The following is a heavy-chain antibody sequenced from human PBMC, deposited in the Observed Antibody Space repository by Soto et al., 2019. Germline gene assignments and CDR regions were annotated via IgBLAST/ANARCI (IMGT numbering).Heavy chain of an antibody. D-gene: IGHD3-22*01. J-gene: IGHJ5*02. CDR3: ARDRGPSSGYYPYWFDP. CDR2: INAGNGNT. CDR1: GYTFASYA. Sequence: GASVKVSCKAPGYTFASYAMHWVRQAPGQRLEWMGWINAGNGNTKYSQKFQSRVTITADESTSTAYMELSSLRSEDTAVYYCARDRGPSSGYYPYWFDPWGQGTLVTVSS. V-gene: IGHV1-3*01.